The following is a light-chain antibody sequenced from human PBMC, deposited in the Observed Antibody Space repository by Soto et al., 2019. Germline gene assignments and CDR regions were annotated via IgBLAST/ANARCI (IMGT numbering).Light chain of an antibody. Sequence: NFMLTQPHSVSESPGKTVTISCTRSSGSIASNYVQWYQQRPGSAPTTVIYEHNQRPSGVPDRFSGSIDSSSNSASPTISGLKTEDEADYYCQSYDSTNQVFGGGTKLTVL. CDR1: SGSIASNY. CDR3: QSYDSTNQV. J-gene: IGLJ2*01. V-gene: IGLV6-57*04. CDR2: EHN.